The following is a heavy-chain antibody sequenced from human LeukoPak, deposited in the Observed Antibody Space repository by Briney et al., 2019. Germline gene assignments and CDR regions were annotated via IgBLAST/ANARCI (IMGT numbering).Heavy chain of an antibody. D-gene: IGHD6-6*01. Sequence: PWASVKVSCKASGYTFTGYYIHWMRQAPGQGLEWMGWINPNSGGTNYAQKFQGRVTMTRDTSISTAYMELSRLRSDDTAVYYCARVGIAARPTLQYFQHWGQGTLVTVSS. CDR1: GYTFTGYY. CDR3: ARVGIAARPTLQYFQH. CDR2: INPNSGGT. V-gene: IGHV1-2*02. J-gene: IGHJ1*01.